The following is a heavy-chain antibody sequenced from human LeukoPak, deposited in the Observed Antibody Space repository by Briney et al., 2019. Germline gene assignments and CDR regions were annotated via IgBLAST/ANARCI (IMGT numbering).Heavy chain of an antibody. CDR2: IWYDGSNQ. J-gene: IGHJ3*02. V-gene: IGHV3-33*01. Sequence: GGSLRLSCAASGFTFGAYGMHWARQAPGKGLEWVAVIWYDGSNQYYVDSVEGRFTISRDNSKNAVHLQMNSLRVEDTAVYYCAREQYGSDDALDIWGQGTMVTVSS. CDR3: AREQYGSDDALDI. CDR1: GFTFGAYG. D-gene: IGHD3-10*01.